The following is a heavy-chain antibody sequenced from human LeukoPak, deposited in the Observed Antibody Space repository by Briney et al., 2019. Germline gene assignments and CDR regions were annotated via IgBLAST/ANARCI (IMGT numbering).Heavy chain of an antibody. CDR1: GGSISSAGYY. J-gene: IGHJ3*02. V-gene: IGHV4-39*01. Sequence: SETLSLTCTVSGGSISSAGYYWSWIRLHPGKGLEWIGYIYYSGSTYYNPSLKSRVTISVDTPKNQFSLKLSSVTAADTAVYYCARHGALGWELQVWSHYQSAFDIWGQGTMVTVSS. CDR2: IYYSGST. D-gene: IGHD1-26*01. CDR3: ARHGALGWELQVWSHYQSAFDI.